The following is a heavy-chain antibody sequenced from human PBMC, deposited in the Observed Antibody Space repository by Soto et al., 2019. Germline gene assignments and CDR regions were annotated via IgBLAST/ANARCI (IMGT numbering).Heavy chain of an antibody. CDR3: ATEYTYCSNFFDF. CDR2: ITHSGST. J-gene: IGHJ4*02. Sequence: QVQLQESGPGLVKPSQTLSLTCTVSGGSISSAAYYWSWIRQHPGKGLEWIGYITHSGSTYYNPSLNSPVIISVATSKNLFSLSLTSVTAADTPVYYCATEYTYCSNFFDFWGQGALVTVSS. V-gene: IGHV4-31*01. D-gene: IGHD2-2*02. CDR1: GGSISSAAYY.